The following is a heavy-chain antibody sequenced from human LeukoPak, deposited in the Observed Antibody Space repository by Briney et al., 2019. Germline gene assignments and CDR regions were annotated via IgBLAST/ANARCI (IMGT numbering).Heavy chain of an antibody. CDR2: MNQDGSGK. V-gene: IGHV3-7*01. CDR3: ARDNDRMDDS. D-gene: IGHD3-16*01. J-gene: IGHJ5*02. Sequence: GGSLRLSCAASGFTFSNYWMTWVRQAPGKGLEWVANMNQDGSGKYYMDSVKGRFAISRDNAKNSLYLQMDNLRVEDTAVYYCARDNDRMDDSWGQGTLVTVSS. CDR1: GFTFSNYW.